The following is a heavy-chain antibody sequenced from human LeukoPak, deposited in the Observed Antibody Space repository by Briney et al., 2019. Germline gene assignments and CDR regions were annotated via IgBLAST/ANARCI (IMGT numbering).Heavy chain of an antibody. CDR3: ATMGATNFDH. CDR2: INPNSGGT. J-gene: IGHJ4*02. V-gene: IGHV1-2*02. D-gene: IGHD1-26*01. Sequence: ASVKVSCKASGYTFTDYYMHWVRQAPGQGLEWLGWINPNSGGTSYAQKFQGRVTMTRDTSISTAYMEVSRLRSDDTAVYYCATMGATNFDHWGQGTLVTVCS. CDR1: GYTFTDYY.